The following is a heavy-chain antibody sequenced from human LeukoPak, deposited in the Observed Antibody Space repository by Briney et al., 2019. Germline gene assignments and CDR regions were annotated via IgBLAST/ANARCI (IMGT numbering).Heavy chain of an antibody. CDR2: INPSGGST. CDR1: GFALTTYY. CDR3: ARDAGARGYYYYMDV. Sequence: ASVKVSCKASGFALTTYYIHWVRQAPGQGLEWMGIINPSGGSTSYAQKFQGRVTMTRDMSTSTVYMELSSLRSEDTAVYYCARDAGARGYYYYMDVWGKGTTVTVS. V-gene: IGHV1-46*01. J-gene: IGHJ6*03. D-gene: IGHD3-10*01.